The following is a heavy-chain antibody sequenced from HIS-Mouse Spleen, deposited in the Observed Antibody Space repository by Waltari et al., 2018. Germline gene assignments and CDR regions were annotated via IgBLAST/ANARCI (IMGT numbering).Heavy chain of an antibody. D-gene: IGHD6-19*01. CDR3: ARDHSGWYFDY. CDR1: GFTFSSYA. CDR2: ISYDGSNK. J-gene: IGHJ4*02. Sequence: QVQLVESGGGVVQPGRSLRLSCAASGFTFSSYARHWVRQAPGKGLGWVAVISYDGSNKYYADSVKGRFTISRDNSKNTLYLQMNSLRAEDTAVYYCARDHSGWYFDYWGQGTLVTVSS. V-gene: IGHV3-30-3*01.